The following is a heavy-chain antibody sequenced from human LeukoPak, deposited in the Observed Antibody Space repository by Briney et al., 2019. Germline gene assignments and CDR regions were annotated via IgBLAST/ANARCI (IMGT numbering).Heavy chain of an antibody. CDR2: INHSGST. CDR3: ASVIWRAFDY. CDR1: GGSFSGYY. V-gene: IGHV4-34*01. Sequence: SETLSLTCAVYGGSFSGYYWSWIRQPPGKGLEWIGEINHSGSTNYNPSLKSRVTISVDTSKNQFSLKLSSVTAADTAVYYCASVIWRAFDYWGQGTLVTVSS. D-gene: IGHD3-3*01. J-gene: IGHJ4*02.